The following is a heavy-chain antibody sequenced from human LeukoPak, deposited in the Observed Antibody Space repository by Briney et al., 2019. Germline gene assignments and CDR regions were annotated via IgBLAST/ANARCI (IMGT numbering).Heavy chain of an antibody. J-gene: IGHJ3*02. CDR2: IYHSGST. Sequence: SQTLSLTCAVSGTSISSGGYSWSWIRQPPGKGLEWIGYIYHSGSTYYNPSLKSRVTISVDRSKNQFSLKLSSVTAADTAVYYCARAAGGADAFDIWGQGTMVTVSS. D-gene: IGHD3-16*01. V-gene: IGHV4-30-2*01. CDR3: ARAAGGADAFDI. CDR1: GTSISSGGYS.